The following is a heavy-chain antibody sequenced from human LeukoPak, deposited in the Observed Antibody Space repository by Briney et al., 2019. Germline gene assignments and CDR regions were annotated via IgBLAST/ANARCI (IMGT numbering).Heavy chain of an antibody. D-gene: IGHD3-9*01. J-gene: IGHJ4*02. Sequence: PGGSLRLSCAASEXTFSSYSMNWVRQAPGKGREWVSSISSSSRYLYYADSVKGRFTISRDNAKNSLYLQMNSLRAEDTAVYYCARDHWDILTGYYIDYWGQGTLVTVSS. CDR3: ARDHWDILTGYYIDY. V-gene: IGHV3-21*01. CDR2: ISSSSRYL. CDR1: EXTFSSYS.